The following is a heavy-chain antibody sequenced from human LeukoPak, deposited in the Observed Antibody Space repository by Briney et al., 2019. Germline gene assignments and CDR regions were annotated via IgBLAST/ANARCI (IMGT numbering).Heavy chain of an antibody. D-gene: IGHD6-19*01. Sequence: GGSLRLSCAASGFTFSSYAMSWVRQAPGKGLEWVSAISGSGGSTYYADSVKGRFTISRDNSKNTLYLQMNSLRAEDTAVYYCAKGPASIAVAGPSNDYWGLGTLVTVSS. CDR2: ISGSGGST. J-gene: IGHJ4*02. CDR3: AKGPASIAVAGPSNDY. V-gene: IGHV3-23*01. CDR1: GFTFSSYA.